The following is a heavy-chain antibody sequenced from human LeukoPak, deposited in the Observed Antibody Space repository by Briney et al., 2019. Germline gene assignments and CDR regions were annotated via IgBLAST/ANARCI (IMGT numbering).Heavy chain of an antibody. CDR2: MKQDGSEI. CDR3: ARDKVSGPTLLDY. CDR1: GFTFSECW. Sequence: GGSLRLSCAASGFTFSECWMSWVRQVPGKGLEWVANMKQDGSEIYYVDSVKGRFTISRDNAKNSLFLQMNSLRVDDTAVYYCARDKVSGPTLLDYWGQGTLVTVSS. J-gene: IGHJ4*02. D-gene: IGHD5/OR15-5a*01. V-gene: IGHV3-7*01.